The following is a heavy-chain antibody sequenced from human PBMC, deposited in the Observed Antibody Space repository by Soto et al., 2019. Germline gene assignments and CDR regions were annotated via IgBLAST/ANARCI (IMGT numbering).Heavy chain of an antibody. J-gene: IGHJ5*02. CDR3: ARVGGINWFDP. CDR2: IYYSGST. D-gene: IGHD1-20*01. CDR1: GGSISSGGYY. V-gene: IGHV4-31*03. Sequence: QVQLQESGPGLVKPSQTLSLTCTVSGGSISSGGYYWSWIRQHPGKGLEWIGYIYYSGSTYYNPSLKRRXTXSXXTSKNQFSLKLSSVTAPDTAVYYCARVGGINWFDPWGQGTLVTVSS.